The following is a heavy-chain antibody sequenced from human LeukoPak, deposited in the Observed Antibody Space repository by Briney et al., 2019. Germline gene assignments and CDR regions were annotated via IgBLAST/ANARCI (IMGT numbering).Heavy chain of an antibody. CDR3: ARENWGSGDH. J-gene: IGHJ4*02. Sequence: GESLKISCRSSGDIFTTYWIGWVRQMPGKGLEWMGIIYPGDSTVKYTPSFQGQVTISADDSINTVYLQWSSLKASDTAMYYCARENWGSGDHWGQGTLVTVSS. CDR1: GDIFTTYW. CDR2: IYPGDSTV. D-gene: IGHD7-27*01. V-gene: IGHV5-51*01.